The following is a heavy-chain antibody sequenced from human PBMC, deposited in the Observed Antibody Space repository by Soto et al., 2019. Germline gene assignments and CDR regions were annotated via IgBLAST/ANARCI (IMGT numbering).Heavy chain of an antibody. V-gene: IGHV4-34*01. CDR3: ARARFSQWSQDYYGLDV. J-gene: IGHJ6*02. Sequence: SETLSLTCGLSGSLPVGSLSTYFWTWIRQPPGKGLEWIGEINHSGSPNYSPSLRGRVTISLDTSKKQFPLNLSSVTAADTAVYFCARARFSQWSQDYYGLDVWGQGTTVTVSS. CDR1: GSLPVGSLSTYF. D-gene: IGHD3-3*01. CDR2: INHSGSP.